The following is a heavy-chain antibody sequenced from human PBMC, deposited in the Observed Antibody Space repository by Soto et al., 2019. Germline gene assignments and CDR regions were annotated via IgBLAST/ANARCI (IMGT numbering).Heavy chain of an antibody. CDR2: IYYSGST. J-gene: IGHJ4*02. D-gene: IGHD6-19*01. CDR3: ARENRPADSSGWPSYFDY. CDR1: GGSISSGGYY. Sequence: QVQLQESGPGLVKPSQTLSLTCTVSGGSISSGGYYWSWIRQHPGKGLEWIGYIYYSGSTYYNPSLKSRVTISVDTSQNQFSLKLSSVTAADTAVYYCARENRPADSSGWPSYFDYWGQGTLVTDSS. V-gene: IGHV4-31*03.